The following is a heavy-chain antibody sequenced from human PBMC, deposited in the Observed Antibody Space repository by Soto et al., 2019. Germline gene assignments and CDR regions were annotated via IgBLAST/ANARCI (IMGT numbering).Heavy chain of an antibody. Sequence: QVQLQESGPGLVRPSETLSLTCTVSGGSISSYYWSWIRQPPGKGLEWIGYIYNSGSTNYNPSLKSRVTISVDTSKNQFSLKLSSVTAADTAVYYCAYGDSRGPFDSWGPGTLVTVSS. D-gene: IGHD4-17*01. J-gene: IGHJ4*02. CDR2: IYNSGST. V-gene: IGHV4-59*01. CDR1: GGSISSYY. CDR3: AYGDSRGPFDS.